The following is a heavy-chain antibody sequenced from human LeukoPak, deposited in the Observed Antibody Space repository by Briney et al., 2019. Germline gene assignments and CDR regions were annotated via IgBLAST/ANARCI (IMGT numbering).Heavy chain of an antibody. CDR2: IRYDGSNK. Sequence: GGSLRLSCAASGFTFSSYGMHWVRQAPGKGLEWVAFIRYDGSNKHYADSVKGRFTISRDNSKNTLFLQMNNLRAEDTAVYYCARRAGAYSHPYDYWGQGTLVTVSS. D-gene: IGHD4/OR15-4a*01. CDR1: GFTFSSYG. CDR3: ARRAGAYSHPYDY. V-gene: IGHV3-30*02. J-gene: IGHJ4*02.